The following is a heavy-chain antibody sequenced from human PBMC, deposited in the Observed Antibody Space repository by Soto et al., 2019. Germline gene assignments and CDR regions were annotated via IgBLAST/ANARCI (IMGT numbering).Heavy chain of an antibody. Sequence: SETLSLTCSVSGGSFNANYWSWVRLPPGKGLEWIGEVFHDGKTNYSPSLRGRVTVSVDTSKNQFSLKLTSVTAADTAVYYCASARWDYWGQGTQVTVSS. CDR2: VFHDGKT. V-gene: IGHV4-34*12. CDR1: GGSFNANY. J-gene: IGHJ4*02. CDR3: ASARWDY.